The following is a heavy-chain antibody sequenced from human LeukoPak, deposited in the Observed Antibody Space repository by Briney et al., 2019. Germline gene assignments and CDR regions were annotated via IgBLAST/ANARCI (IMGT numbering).Heavy chain of an antibody. Sequence: GGSLRLSCAASGFTVSSNYMTWVRQAPGKGLEWVSVIYSGGNTHYADSVKGRFTISRDNSKSTFYLQMNSLRAEDTAVYYCARDAGLTTEDYWGQGTLVTVSS. CDR3: ARDAGLTTEDY. CDR2: IYSGGNT. V-gene: IGHV3-53*01. D-gene: IGHD4-11*01. J-gene: IGHJ4*02. CDR1: GFTVSSNY.